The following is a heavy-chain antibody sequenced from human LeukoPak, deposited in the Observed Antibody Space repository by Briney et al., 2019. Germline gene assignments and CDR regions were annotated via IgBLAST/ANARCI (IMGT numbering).Heavy chain of an antibody. CDR2: IIPILGIA. J-gene: IGHJ5*02. CDR1: GGTFSSYA. CDR3: ARDKGYCSSTSCRGYNWFDP. D-gene: IGHD2-2*01. Sequence: SVKVSCKASGGTFSSYAISWVRQAPGQGLEWMGRIIPILGIANYAQKFQGRVTITADKSTSTAYMKLSSLRSEDTAVYYCARDKGYCSSTSCRGYNWFDPWGQGTLVTVSS. V-gene: IGHV1-69*04.